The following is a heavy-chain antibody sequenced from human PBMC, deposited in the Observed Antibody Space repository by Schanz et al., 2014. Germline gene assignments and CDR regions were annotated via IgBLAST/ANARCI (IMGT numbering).Heavy chain of an antibody. CDR2: IIPILDVG. CDR3: VRLDVHDY. V-gene: IGHV1-69*04. D-gene: IGHD1-1*01. J-gene: IGHJ4*02. Sequence: QVQLVQSGAEVKKPGASVKVSCKASGYTFTSYGINWVRQAPGQGLEWMGRIIPILDVGNYAQQFQGRVTFTADRSTSTAYMELSSLRSEDTAVYYCVRLDVHDYCGQGTLVTVSA. CDR1: GYTFTSYG.